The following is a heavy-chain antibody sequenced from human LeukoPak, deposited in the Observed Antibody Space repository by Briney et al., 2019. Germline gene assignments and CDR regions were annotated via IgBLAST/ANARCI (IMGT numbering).Heavy chain of an antibody. CDR3: ARHATGSYRRHFDY. CDR2: IYFSGST. J-gene: IGHJ4*02. D-gene: IGHD3-10*01. CDR1: GGSISSYY. V-gene: IGHV4-59*08. Sequence: PLETLSLTCSVSGGSISSYYWSWIRQAPGKGLEYIGSIYFSGSTNYNPSLKSRVTISVDTSKNQFSLKLSSVTAADTAVYYCARHATGSYRRHFDYWGRGTLVTVSS.